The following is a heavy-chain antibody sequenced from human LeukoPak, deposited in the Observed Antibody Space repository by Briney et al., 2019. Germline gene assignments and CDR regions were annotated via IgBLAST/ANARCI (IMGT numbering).Heavy chain of an antibody. CDR1: GFTFSSYE. CDR2: ISSSGSSI. D-gene: IGHD1-26*01. V-gene: IGHV3-48*03. Sequence: AGGSLRLSCAASGFTFSSYEMNWVRQAPGKGLEWVSYISSSGSSIYYADSVKGRFTISRDNAKNSLYLQMNSLRAEDTAVYYCARDPYSGGYGAYYYYYMDVWGKGTTVTVSS. CDR3: ARDPYSGGYGAYYYYYMDV. J-gene: IGHJ6*03.